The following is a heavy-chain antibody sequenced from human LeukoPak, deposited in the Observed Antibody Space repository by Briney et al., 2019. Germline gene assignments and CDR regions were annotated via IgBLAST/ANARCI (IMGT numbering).Heavy chain of an antibody. CDR3: ARGGYYYDSSGPNYFDY. D-gene: IGHD3-22*01. CDR1: GGTFSSYA. J-gene: IGHJ4*02. V-gene: IGHV1-69*04. Sequence: ASVTVSYKASGGTFSSYAIRWVRQAPGQGLEWMGRIIPILGIANYAQKFQGRVTITADKSTSTAYMELSSLRSEDTAVYYCARGGYYYDSSGPNYFDYWGQGTLVTVSS. CDR2: IIPILGIA.